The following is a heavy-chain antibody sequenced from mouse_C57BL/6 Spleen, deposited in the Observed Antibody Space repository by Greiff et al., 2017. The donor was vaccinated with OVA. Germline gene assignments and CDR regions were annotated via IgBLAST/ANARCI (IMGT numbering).Heavy chain of an antibody. CDR2: IHPNSGST. J-gene: IGHJ4*01. V-gene: IGHV1-64*01. CDR1: GYTFTSYW. CDR3: ARDGNYDAMDY. Sequence: VQLQQPGAELVKPGASVTLSCKASGYTFTSYWMHWVKQRPGQGLEWIGMIHPNSGSTNYNEKFKSKATLTVDKSSSTAYMQLSSLTSEDSAVYYCARDGNYDAMDYWGQGTSVTVSS. D-gene: IGHD2-1*01.